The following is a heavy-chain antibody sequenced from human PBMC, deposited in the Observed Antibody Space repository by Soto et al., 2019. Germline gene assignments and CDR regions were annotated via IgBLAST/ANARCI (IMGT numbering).Heavy chain of an antibody. V-gene: IGHV4-39*02. CDR3: ARDQAPIAAAGPYYFDY. J-gene: IGHJ4*02. Sequence: SETLSLTCTVSSGSISSSSCYWGWIRQPPGKGLEWIGSIYYSGSTYYNPSLKSRVTISVDTSKNQLSLKLSSVTAADTAVYYCARDQAPIAAAGPYYFDYWGQGTLVTVSS. D-gene: IGHD6-13*01. CDR2: IYYSGST. CDR1: SGSISSSSCY.